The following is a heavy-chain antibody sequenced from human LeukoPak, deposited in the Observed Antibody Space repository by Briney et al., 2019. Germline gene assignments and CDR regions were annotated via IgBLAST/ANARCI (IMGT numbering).Heavy chain of an antibody. Sequence: SETLSLTCAVYGGSFSGYYWSWIRQPPGKGLEWIGEINHSGSTNYNPSLKSRVTISVDTSKNQFSLKLSPVTAADTAVYYCARDLRPDAFDIWGQGTMVTVSS. CDR2: INHSGST. V-gene: IGHV4-34*01. CDR1: GGSFSGYY. J-gene: IGHJ3*02. CDR3: ARDLRPDAFDI.